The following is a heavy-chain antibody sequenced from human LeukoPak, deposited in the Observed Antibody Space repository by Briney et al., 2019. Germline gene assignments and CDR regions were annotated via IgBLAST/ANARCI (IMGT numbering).Heavy chain of an antibody. Sequence: SETLSLTCSVSGYSISSGFYWDWIRQPPGKGLEWIGSFHHSGSTPYNPSLNSRVSISVDTSKNQLSLKPSSVTAADTAVYYCARREGYNFDYWGQGTLVTVSS. CDR3: ARREGYNFDY. CDR1: GYSISSGFY. CDR2: FHHSGST. D-gene: IGHD5-24*01. V-gene: IGHV4-38-2*02. J-gene: IGHJ4*02.